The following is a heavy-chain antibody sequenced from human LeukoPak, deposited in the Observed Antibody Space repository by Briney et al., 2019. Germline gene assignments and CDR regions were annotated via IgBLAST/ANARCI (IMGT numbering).Heavy chain of an antibody. CDR1: GGSISSYY. V-gene: IGHV4-59*01. Sequence: SETLSLTCTVSGGSISSYYWSWIRQPPGKGLEWIGYIYYSGSTNYNPSLKSRVTISVDTSKNQFSLKLSSVTAADTAVYYCARDGYGSGSYPDYWGQGTLVTVSS. CDR2: IYYSGST. D-gene: IGHD3-10*01. J-gene: IGHJ4*02. CDR3: ARDGYGSGSYPDY.